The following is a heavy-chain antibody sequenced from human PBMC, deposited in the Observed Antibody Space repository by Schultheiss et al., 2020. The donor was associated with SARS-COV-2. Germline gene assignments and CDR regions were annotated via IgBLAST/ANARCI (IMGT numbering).Heavy chain of an antibody. V-gene: IGHV4-61*05. D-gene: IGHD4-17*01. CDR1: GGSISSSSYY. J-gene: IGHJ4*02. CDR3: ASSDYGDYNYFDY. Sequence: SETLSLTCTVSGGSISSSSYYWGWIRQHPGKGLEWIGYIYYSGSTNYNPSLKSRVTISVDTSKNQFSLKLSSVTAADTAVYYCASSDYGDYNYFDYWGQGTLVTVSS. CDR2: IYYSGST.